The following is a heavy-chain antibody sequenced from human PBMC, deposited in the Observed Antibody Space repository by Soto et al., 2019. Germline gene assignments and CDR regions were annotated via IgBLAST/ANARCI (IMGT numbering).Heavy chain of an antibody. CDR2: ISASGGTT. CDR3: VKDRWRDGDHDTLDDFEI. J-gene: IGHJ3*02. Sequence: EVQLLESGGGLVQPGGSLRLSCAASGFTFGNYAMSWVRQAPGKGLEWVSSISASGGTTYYADALKGHFTISRDSFTNTLFLQMKSLRAEDTATDNCVKDRWRDGDHDTLDDFEIWGQGTMVTVSS. V-gene: IGHV3-23*01. CDR1: GFTFGNYA. D-gene: IGHD4-17*01.